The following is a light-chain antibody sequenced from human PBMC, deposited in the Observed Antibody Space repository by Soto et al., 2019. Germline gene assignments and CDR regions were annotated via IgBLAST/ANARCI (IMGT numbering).Light chain of an antibody. CDR3: QQYCRSGT. V-gene: IGKV3-20*01. CDR1: KSVSNNY. Sequence: SAFRQCPWALALSPGEGATLSCRASKSVSNNYLAWYQQKPGQAPRLLIYGASNRATGIPDRFSGSGSGTDFTLTISRLEPEDFAVYYCQQYCRSGTFGEGTKVDIK. CDR2: GAS. J-gene: IGKJ1*01.